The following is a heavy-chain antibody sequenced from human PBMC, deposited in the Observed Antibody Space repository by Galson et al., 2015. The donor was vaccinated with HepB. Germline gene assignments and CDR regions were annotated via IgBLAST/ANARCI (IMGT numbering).Heavy chain of an antibody. V-gene: IGHV3-43*01. CDR3: AREARIYYPDAVVI. Sequence: SPRLSCAASGFTFDDYRMHWVRHAPGRGLEWVSLVNWDGGSPFYADSVKGRFTISRDHRKNTLFLQMDGLRTEDTALYYCAREARIYYPDAVVIWGQGTLVTVSS. J-gene: IGHJ3*02. CDR1: GFTFDDYR. D-gene: IGHD1-26*01. CDR2: VNWDGGSP.